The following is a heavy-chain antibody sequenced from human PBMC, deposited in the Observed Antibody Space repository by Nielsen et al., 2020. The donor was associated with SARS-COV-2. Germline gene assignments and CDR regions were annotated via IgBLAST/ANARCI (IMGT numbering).Heavy chain of an antibody. CDR2: IYWDDDK. CDR3: ARIQGISEPPDY. Sequence: SGPTLVKPTQTLTLTCTFSGFSVNTRGVGVGWIRQPPGKALEWLALIYWDDDKRYSPSLKSRLTITKDTSKNQVVLTMTNMDPVDTATYYCARIQGISEPPDYWGQGTLVTVSS. CDR1: GFSVNTRGVG. D-gene: IGHD1-26*01. V-gene: IGHV2-5*02. J-gene: IGHJ4*02.